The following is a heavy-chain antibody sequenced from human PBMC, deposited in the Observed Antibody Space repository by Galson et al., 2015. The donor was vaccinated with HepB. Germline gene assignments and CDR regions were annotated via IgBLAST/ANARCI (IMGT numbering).Heavy chain of an antibody. CDR3: ARGPPYGSGIHPPHFDY. V-gene: IGHV3-21*01. CDR1: GFTISSYS. D-gene: IGHD3-10*01. J-gene: IGHJ4*02. Sequence: SLRLSCAASGFTISSYSMNWVRQAPGQGLEWVSSISSNSTYINYADTMRGRFTISRDNAKNSLYLQMNSLRAEDTAVYYCARGPPYGSGIHPPHFDYWGRGTLVTVSS. CDR2: ISSNSTYI.